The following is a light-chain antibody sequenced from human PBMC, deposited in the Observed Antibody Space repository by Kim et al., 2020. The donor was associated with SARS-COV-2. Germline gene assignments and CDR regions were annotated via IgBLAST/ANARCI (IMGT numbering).Light chain of an antibody. CDR3: QTWGTGIHWV. J-gene: IGLJ3*02. CDR1: SGHSSYA. V-gene: IGLV4-69*01. CDR2: LNSDGSH. Sequence: VKLTCTLSSGHSSYAIAGHQQQPEKGPRYLMKLNSDGSHSKGDGIPDRFSGSSSGAERYLTISSLQSEDEADYYCQTWGTGIHWVFGGGTQLTVL.